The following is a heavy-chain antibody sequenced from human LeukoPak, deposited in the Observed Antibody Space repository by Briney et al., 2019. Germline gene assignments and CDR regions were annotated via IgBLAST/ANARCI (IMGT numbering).Heavy chain of an antibody. V-gene: IGHV1-8*01. J-gene: IGHJ4*02. Sequence: GASVKVSCKASGYTFTSYDINWVRQATGQGLEWMGWMNPNSGNTGYAQKFQGRVTMTRNTSISTAYMELSSLRSEDTAVYYCARDQGTVAVVTAIMGHWGQGTLVTVSS. D-gene: IGHD2-21*02. CDR1: GYTFTSYD. CDR2: MNPNSGNT. CDR3: ARDQGTVAVVTAIMGH.